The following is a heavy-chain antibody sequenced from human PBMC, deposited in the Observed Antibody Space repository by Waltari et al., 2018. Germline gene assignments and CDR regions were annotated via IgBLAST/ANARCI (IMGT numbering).Heavy chain of an antibody. D-gene: IGHD2-2*01. CDR3: AHRGYCGSTSCSREDVFDF. Sequence: QITLKESGPTLVKPTQTLTLPCTFSGFSLSTSGVGVGWSRQPPGKALEWLGIIYWNDDKRYSPFLRSRLTIAKDTSKNQVVLTMTNMDPVDTATYYCAHRGYCGSTSCSREDVFDFWGQGTMVTVSS. J-gene: IGHJ3*01. CDR2: IYWNDDK. CDR1: GFSLSTSGVG. V-gene: IGHV2-5*01.